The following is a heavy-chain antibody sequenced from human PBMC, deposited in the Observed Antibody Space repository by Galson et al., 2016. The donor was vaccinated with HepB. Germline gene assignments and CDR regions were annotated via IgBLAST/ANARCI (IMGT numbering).Heavy chain of an antibody. J-gene: IGHJ4*02. V-gene: IGHV4-34*01. CDR3: ARRPPAAATFDY. CDR1: GGSFSDYY. D-gene: IGHD6-13*01. CDR2: ISDSGTT. Sequence: SETLSLTCAVSGGSFSDYYWSWIRQPPGKGLEWIGEISDSGTTNYNPSLKSRVTISVDTSKNHFSLNLISVTAADTATYYCARRPPAAATFDYWGQGTLVTVSS.